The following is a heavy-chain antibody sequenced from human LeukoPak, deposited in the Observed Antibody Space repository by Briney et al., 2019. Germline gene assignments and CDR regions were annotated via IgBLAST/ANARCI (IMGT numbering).Heavy chain of an antibody. CDR1: GFTFSSYA. CDR2: ISYDGSNK. Sequence: GRSLRLSCAASGFTFSSYAMHWVRQAPGRGLEWVAVISYDGSNKYYADSVKGRFTISRDNSKNTLYLQMNSLRAEDTAVYYCARSGDIVVVPAANHYYGMDVWGKGTTVTVSS. J-gene: IGHJ6*04. V-gene: IGHV3-30*04. CDR3: ARSGDIVVVPAANHYYGMDV. D-gene: IGHD2-2*01.